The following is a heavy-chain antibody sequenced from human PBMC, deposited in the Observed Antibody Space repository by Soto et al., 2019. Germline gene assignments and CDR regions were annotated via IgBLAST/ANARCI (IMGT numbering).Heavy chain of an antibody. CDR1: GGPISSSTYY. V-gene: IGHV4-39*01. CDR2: IYYRGST. D-gene: IGHD2-15*01. CDR3: ARRGGGFCSGGSCYEYFDY. J-gene: IGHJ4*02. Sequence: PSETLSLTCTVSGGPISSSTYYWGWIRQPPGKGLEWIGSIYYRGSTYYNPSLKSRVTISVDTSENQFSLKLNFVTAADTALYYCARRGGGFCSGGSCYEYFDYWGRGTLVTVSS.